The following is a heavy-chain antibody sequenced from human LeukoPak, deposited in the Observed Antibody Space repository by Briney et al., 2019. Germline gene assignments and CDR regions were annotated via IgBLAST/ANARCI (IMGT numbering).Heavy chain of an antibody. D-gene: IGHD5-18*01. J-gene: IGHJ4*02. Sequence: PGGSLRLSCAASGFTFSIYAMHWVRQAPGKGLEYVSVINSNGGSTDYANSVKGRFTISRDNSKNTLYLQMGSLRAEDMAVYYCARAGRGSSYGIYDYWGQGTLVTVSS. CDR3: ARAGRGSSYGIYDY. CDR2: INSNGGST. CDR1: GFTFSIYA. V-gene: IGHV3-64*01.